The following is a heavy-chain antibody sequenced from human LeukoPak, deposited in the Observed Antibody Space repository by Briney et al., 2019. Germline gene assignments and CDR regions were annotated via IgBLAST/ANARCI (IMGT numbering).Heavy chain of an antibody. CDR3: ARSLQYYGGPDAFDI. Sequence: PSETLSLTCAVYGGSFSGYYWSCLRQPPGKGLEWIGEINHSGSTNYNPSLKSRVTISVDTSKNQFSLKLSSVTAADTAVYYCARSLQYYGGPDAFDIWGQGTMVTVSS. J-gene: IGHJ3*02. D-gene: IGHD4-23*01. CDR1: GGSFSGYY. V-gene: IGHV4-34*01. CDR2: INHSGST.